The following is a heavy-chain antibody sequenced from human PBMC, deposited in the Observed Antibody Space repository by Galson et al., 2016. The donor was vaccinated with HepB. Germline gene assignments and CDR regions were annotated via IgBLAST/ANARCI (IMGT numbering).Heavy chain of an antibody. D-gene: IGHD4-17*01. Sequence: LRLSCAASGLTFSSYGMHWVRQAPGKGLEWVAVISYDGSNKYYADSVKGRFTISRDNSKNTLYLQMNSLRAEDTAVYYCAKSGRYYGVDHFDYWGQGTMVTVSS. CDR3: AKSGRYYGVDHFDY. J-gene: IGHJ4*03. V-gene: IGHV3-30*18. CDR2: ISYDGSNK. CDR1: GLTFSSYG.